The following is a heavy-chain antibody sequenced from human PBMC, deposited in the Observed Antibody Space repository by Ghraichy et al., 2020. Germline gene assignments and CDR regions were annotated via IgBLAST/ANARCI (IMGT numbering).Heavy chain of an antibody. D-gene: IGHD3-22*01. V-gene: IGHV4-30-2*01. CDR3: AREVRTYYYDSSGYPSKYNWFDP. J-gene: IGHJ5*02. Sequence: SQTLSLTCAVSGGSISSGGYSWSWIRQPPGKGLEWIGYIYHSGSTYYNPSLKSRVTISVDRSKNQFSLKLSSVTAADTAVYYCAREVRTYYYDSSGYPSKYNWFDPWGQGTLVTVSS. CDR1: GGSISSGGYS. CDR2: IYHSGST.